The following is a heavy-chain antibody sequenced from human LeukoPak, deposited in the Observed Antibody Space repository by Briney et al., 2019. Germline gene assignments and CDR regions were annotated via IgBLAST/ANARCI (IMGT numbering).Heavy chain of an antibody. Sequence: PGGSLRLSCAASGFTFSSYSMHWVRQAPGKGLEWVAVISYDGSNKYYADSVKGRFTISRDNSKNTLFLQMNSLRAEDTAVYYCAKGTSGWYWRFDYWGQGTLVTVSS. CDR2: ISYDGSNK. J-gene: IGHJ4*02. CDR1: GFTFSSYS. CDR3: AKGTSGWYWRFDY. D-gene: IGHD6-19*01. V-gene: IGHV3-30*18.